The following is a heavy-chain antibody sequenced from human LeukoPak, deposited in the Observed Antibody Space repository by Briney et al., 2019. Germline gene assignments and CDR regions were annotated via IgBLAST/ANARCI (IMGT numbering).Heavy chain of an antibody. D-gene: IGHD4-17*01. CDR1: GGSISSYY. J-gene: IGHJ5*02. CDR2: IYTSGST. Sequence: SETLSLTCTVSGGSISSYYWSCIRQPAGKGLEWIGRIYTSGSTNYNPSLKSRATMSVDTPKNQFSLKLSSVTAAGTAVYYCARVKLYGDYSGPRRDWFDPWGQGTLVTASS. CDR3: ARVKLYGDYSGPRRDWFDP. V-gene: IGHV4-4*07.